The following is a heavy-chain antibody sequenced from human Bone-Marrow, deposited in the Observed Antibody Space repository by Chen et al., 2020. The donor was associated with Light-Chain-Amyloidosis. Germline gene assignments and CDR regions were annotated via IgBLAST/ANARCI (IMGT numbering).Heavy chain of an antibody. V-gene: IGHV3-23*01. Sequence: EVQLLESGGGLVQPGGSLRLSCAASGFTFRGYAMRWVRQAPGKGLDWISAISGSGGSTYYADPVKCRVTISRDNSKTTLYLQMNSLRAEDTAVYYCAKAARPELYYYYYYGMDVWGQATTVTVSS. D-gene: IGHD6-6*01. CDR2: ISGSGGST. CDR3: AKAARPELYYYYYYGMDV. CDR1: GFTFRGYA. J-gene: IGHJ6*02.